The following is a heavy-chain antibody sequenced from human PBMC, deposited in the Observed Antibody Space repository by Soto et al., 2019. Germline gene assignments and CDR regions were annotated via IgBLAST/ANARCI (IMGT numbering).Heavy chain of an antibody. D-gene: IGHD1-1*01. Sequence: EVQLLESGGGLVQPGGSLRLSCTASGFTFSSYPMTWVRQAPGKGLEWVSAIDGTGAYIYYINSVKGRFTISRDNSKNTLYLQMNSLRAEVTAVYYCARNMAKPTYDSWGQGTLVTVSP. CDR3: ARNMAKPTYDS. J-gene: IGHJ5*01. CDR2: IDGTGAYI. CDR1: GFTFSSYP. V-gene: IGHV3-23*01.